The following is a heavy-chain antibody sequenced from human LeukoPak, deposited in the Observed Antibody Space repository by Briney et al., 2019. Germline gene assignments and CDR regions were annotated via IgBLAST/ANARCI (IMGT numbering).Heavy chain of an antibody. V-gene: IGHV3-23*01. D-gene: IGHD4-17*01. CDR1: GFTFSSYA. CDR3: ANTLTTVVIPGAFDI. Sequence: QPGGSLRLSCAASGFTFSSYAVSWVRQTPGKGLEWVSAISGSGGSTYYADSVEGRFTISRDNSKNTLYLQMNSLRAEDTAVYYCANTLTTVVIPGAFDIWGQGTMVTVSS. CDR2: ISGSGGST. J-gene: IGHJ3*02.